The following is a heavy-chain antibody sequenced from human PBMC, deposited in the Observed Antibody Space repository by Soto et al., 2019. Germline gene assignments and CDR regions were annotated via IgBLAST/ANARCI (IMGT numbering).Heavy chain of an antibody. CDR3: ARGSSGWGLYSYYYYGMDV. Sequence: ASVKVSCKASGYTFTSYDINWVRQATGQGLEWMGWMNPNSGNTGYAQKFQGRVTMTRNTSISTAYMELSSLRSEDTAVYYCARGSSGWGLYSYYYYGMDVWGQGTTVTVSS. D-gene: IGHD6-19*01. V-gene: IGHV1-8*01. CDR2: MNPNSGNT. CDR1: GYTFTSYD. J-gene: IGHJ6*02.